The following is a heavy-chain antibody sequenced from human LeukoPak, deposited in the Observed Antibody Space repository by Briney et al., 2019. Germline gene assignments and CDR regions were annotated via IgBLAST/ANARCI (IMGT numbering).Heavy chain of an antibody. J-gene: IGHJ6*03. CDR1: GDTFTTCD. CDR2: MNPKSGNT. V-gene: IGHV1-8*01. CDR3: ARAITIFDYYYMDV. Sequence: ASVKVSCNISGDTFTTCDINWVRQATGQGLEWMGWMNPKSGNTVYAQKFQGRLTLTRDISISTAYMELSSLRSEDTAVYFCARAITIFDYYYMDVWGKGTTVTVSS. D-gene: IGHD3-3*01.